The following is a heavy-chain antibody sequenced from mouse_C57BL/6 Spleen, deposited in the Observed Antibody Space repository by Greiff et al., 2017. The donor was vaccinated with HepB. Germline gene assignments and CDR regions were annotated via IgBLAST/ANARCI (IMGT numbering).Heavy chain of an antibody. Sequence: QVQLQQPGAELVMPGASVKLSCKASGYTFTSYWMHWVKQRPGQGLEWIGEIDPSDSYTNYNQKFKGKSTLTVDKSSSTAYMQLSSLTSEDSAVYYCARRVGDGYDVDYWGQGTTLTVSS. CDR1: GYTFTSYW. D-gene: IGHD2-2*01. CDR2: IDPSDSYT. V-gene: IGHV1-69*01. CDR3: ARRVGDGYDVDY. J-gene: IGHJ2*01.